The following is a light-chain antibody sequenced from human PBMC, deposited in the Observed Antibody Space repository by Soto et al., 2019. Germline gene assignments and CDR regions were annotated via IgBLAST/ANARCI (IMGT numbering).Light chain of an antibody. CDR3: QQYGSFSPIT. V-gene: IGKV1-5*01. Sequence: DIQMTQSPSTLSASVGDRVTMTCRASRSISNWLAWYQQRPGIAPKLLIFDASILQSGVPSRFSGSGSGTEFTLSISRLQTDDFATYYCQQYGSFSPITFGGGTKVDIK. J-gene: IGKJ4*01. CDR2: DAS. CDR1: RSISNW.